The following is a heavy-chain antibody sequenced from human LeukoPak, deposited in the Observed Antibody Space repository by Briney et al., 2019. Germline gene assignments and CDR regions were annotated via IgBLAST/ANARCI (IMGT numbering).Heavy chain of an antibody. CDR3: ASQVGYFDY. J-gene: IGHJ4*02. Sequence: TLSLTCTVSGGSVSSGSYYWSWIRQPAGKGLEWIGRISTSGSTNYNPSLKSRVTISRDTSKNQFSLKLSSVTAADTAVYYCASQVGYFDYWGQGTLVTVSS. CDR2: ISTSGST. D-gene: IGHD1-26*01. CDR1: GGSVSSGSYY. V-gene: IGHV4-61*02.